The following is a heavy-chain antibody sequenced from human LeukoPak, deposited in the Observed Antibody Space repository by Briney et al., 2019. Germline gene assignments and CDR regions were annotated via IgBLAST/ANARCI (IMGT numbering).Heavy chain of an antibody. CDR2: INPNSGGT. V-gene: IGHV1-2*02. CDR1: GGTFTGYY. CDR3: AREYQLLGTVYNYFDP. Sequence: ASVKVSCKASGGTFTGYYMHWVRQAPGQGLEWMGWINPNSGGTNYAQKFQGRVTMTRNTSISTAYMELTSLRSEDTAVYYCAREYQLLGTVYNYFDPWGQGTLVTVSS. D-gene: IGHD2-2*01. J-gene: IGHJ5*02.